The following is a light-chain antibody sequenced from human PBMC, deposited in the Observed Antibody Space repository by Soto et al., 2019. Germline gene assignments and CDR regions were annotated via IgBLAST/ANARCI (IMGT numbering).Light chain of an antibody. CDR2: KAS. V-gene: IGKV1-5*03. CDR3: QQYNSYRE. J-gene: IGKJ1*01. Sequence: DIPMTQSPSTLSASVGDRVTITCRASQSIDTWLAWHQQKPGQVPKLLISKASSLESGVPSRFSGSGSGTEFTLTISSLQPDDSATYYCQQYNSYREFGQGTKVEI. CDR1: QSIDTW.